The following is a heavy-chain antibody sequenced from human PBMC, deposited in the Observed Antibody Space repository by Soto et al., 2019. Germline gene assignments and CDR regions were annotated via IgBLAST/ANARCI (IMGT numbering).Heavy chain of an antibody. J-gene: IGHJ5*02. D-gene: IGHD3-10*01. V-gene: IGHV3-11*01. Sequence: PGGSLRLSCAASGFTFSDYYMIWIRQAPGKGLEWVSYISDSGSTIYYADSVKGRFTISRDNARFLLYLQMSSLRSEDTAVYYCASYQGLDYYGSGRSRFDPWGQGTLVTVSS. CDR1: GFTFSDYY. CDR3: ASYQGLDYYGSGRSRFDP. CDR2: ISDSGSTI.